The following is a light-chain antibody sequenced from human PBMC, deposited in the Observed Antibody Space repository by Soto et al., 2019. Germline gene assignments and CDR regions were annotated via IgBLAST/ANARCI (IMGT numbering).Light chain of an antibody. V-gene: IGKV3-11*01. CDR2: GAS. CDR1: QSVSSN. Sequence: EIAMTQSPATLSVSPGERATLSCRASQSVSSNLAWYQQKPGQAPRLLIYGASNRATGIPARFSGSGSGTDFTLTISSLEPEDFAVYYCQQRSNWPPLITFGQGTRLEIK. J-gene: IGKJ5*01. CDR3: QQRSNWPPLIT.